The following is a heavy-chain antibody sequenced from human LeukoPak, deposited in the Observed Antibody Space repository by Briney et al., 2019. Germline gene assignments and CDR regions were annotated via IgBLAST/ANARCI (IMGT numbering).Heavy chain of an antibody. V-gene: IGHV3-21*01. CDR2: ISSSSGYI. J-gene: IGHJ5*02. CDR1: GFTFSSYS. Sequence: GGSLRLSCAASGFTFSSYSMNWVRQAPGKGLEWVSSISSSSGYIYYADSVKGRFTISRDNARNSLYLQMNSLRAEDTAVYYCARAYYYGSGSPRSGWFDPWGQGTLVTVSS. CDR3: ARAYYYGSGSPRSGWFDP. D-gene: IGHD3-10*01.